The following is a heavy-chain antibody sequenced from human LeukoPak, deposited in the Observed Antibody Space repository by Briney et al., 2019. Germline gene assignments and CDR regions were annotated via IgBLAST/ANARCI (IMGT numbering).Heavy chain of an antibody. D-gene: IGHD1-1*01. CDR2: IGPIGVYT. J-gene: IGHJ4*02. CDR3: ARSPPGRTNWNYYDY. CDR1: GFTFSDYA. V-gene: IGHV3-64*01. Sequence: PGGSLRLSCAASGFTFSDYAMHWVRQAPGKGLEFVSVIGPIGVYTYYANSVKGRFTTSRDNSKSTVSLQMGSLRDEDMAVYYCARSPPGRTNWNYYDYWGRGTLVTVSS.